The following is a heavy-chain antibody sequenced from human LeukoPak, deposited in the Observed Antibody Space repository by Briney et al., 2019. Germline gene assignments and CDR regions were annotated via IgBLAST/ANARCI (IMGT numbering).Heavy chain of an antibody. V-gene: IGHV4-39*01. CDR1: GGSISSSSYY. CDR3: ARHPTLIAARLDYYYMDV. CDR2: IFYSGST. J-gene: IGHJ6*03. Sequence: PSETLSLTCTVSGGSISSSSYYWGWIRQPPGKGLEWIGSIFYSGSTYYNPSLKSRVTISVDTSKNQFSLKLSSVTAADTAVYYCARHPTLIAARLDYYYMDVWGKGTTVTVSS. D-gene: IGHD6-6*01.